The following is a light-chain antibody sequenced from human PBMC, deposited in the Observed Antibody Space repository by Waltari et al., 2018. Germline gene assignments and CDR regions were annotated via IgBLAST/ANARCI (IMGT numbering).Light chain of an antibody. CDR2: KAS. CDR1: QSISNW. CDR3: QQYNTYPWT. J-gene: IGKJ1*01. V-gene: IGKV1-5*01. Sequence: IQVTQSPSTLSASVGDRVTITCRATQSISNWLAWYQQKPGKAPKLLIYKASTLESGVPSRFSGSGSGTEFTLTISSLQPDDFAAYYCQQYNTYPWTFGQGTKVEIK.